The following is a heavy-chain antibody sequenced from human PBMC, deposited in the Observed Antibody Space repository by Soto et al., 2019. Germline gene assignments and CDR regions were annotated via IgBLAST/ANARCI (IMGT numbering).Heavy chain of an antibody. V-gene: IGHV1-69*01. CDR1: GGTFSSYA. J-gene: IGHJ6*02. D-gene: IGHD2-2*01. Sequence: QVQLVQSGAEVKKPGSSVKVSCKASGGTFSSYAISWVRQAPGQGLEWMGGIIPIFGTANYAQKFQGRVTITADESTRTAYMELSSLRSEDTAVYYCARDKGYCSSTSCYGGYYYGMDVWGQGTTVTVSS. CDR3: ARDKGYCSSTSCYGGYYYGMDV. CDR2: IIPIFGTA.